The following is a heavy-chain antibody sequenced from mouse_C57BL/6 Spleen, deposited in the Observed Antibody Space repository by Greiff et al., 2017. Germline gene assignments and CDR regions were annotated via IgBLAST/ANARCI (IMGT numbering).Heavy chain of an antibody. Sequence: VQLVESGGGLVKPGGSLKLSCAASGFTFSDYGMHWVRQAPEKGLEWVAYISSGSSTIYYADTVKGRFTISRDNAKNTPFLHMTSLRSEDTAMYYCARSYYGSSLYAMDYWGQGTSVTVSS. CDR1: GFTFSDYG. CDR3: ARSYYGSSLYAMDY. J-gene: IGHJ4*01. CDR2: ISSGSSTI. V-gene: IGHV5-17*01. D-gene: IGHD1-1*01.